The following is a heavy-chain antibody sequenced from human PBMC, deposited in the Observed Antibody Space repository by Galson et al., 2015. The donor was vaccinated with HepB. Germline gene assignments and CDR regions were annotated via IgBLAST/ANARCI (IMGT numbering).Heavy chain of an antibody. J-gene: IGHJ4*02. CDR3: TTGPSLVRGVIGHFDY. Sequence: SLRLSCAASGFTFSNAWMSWVRQAPGKGLEWVGRIKSKTDGGTTDYAAPVKGRFTISRDDSKNTLYLQMNSLKTEDTAVYYCTTGPSLVRGVIGHFDYWGQGTLVTVSS. V-gene: IGHV3-15*01. D-gene: IGHD3-10*02. CDR1: GFTFSNAW. CDR2: IKSKTDGGTT.